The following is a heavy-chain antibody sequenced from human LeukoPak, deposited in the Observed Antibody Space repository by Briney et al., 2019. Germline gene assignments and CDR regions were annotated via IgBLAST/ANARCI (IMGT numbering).Heavy chain of an antibody. CDR3: AKDKYYYYYYMDV. V-gene: IGHV3-9*01. CDR2: ISWNSGNI. Sequence: GGSLRLSCAASGFTFDDYAMHWVRQAPGRGLEWVSGISWNSGNIGYADSVKGRFTISRDNAKNSLYLQMNSLRAEDTALYYCAKDKYYYYYYMDVWGKGTTVTISS. CDR1: GFTFDDYA. J-gene: IGHJ6*03.